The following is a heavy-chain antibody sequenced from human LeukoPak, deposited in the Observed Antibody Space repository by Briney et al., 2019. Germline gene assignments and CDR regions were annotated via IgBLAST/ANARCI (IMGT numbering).Heavy chain of an antibody. V-gene: IGHV4-59*12. Sequence: SETLSLTCTVSGGSISSYYWSWIRQPPGKGLEWIGYIYYSGSTNYNPSLKSRVTISVDTSKNQFSLKLSSVTAADTAVYYCARGRGYYYGSGSFNWFDPWGQGTLVTVSS. CDR2: IYYSGST. D-gene: IGHD3-10*01. J-gene: IGHJ5*02. CDR1: GGSISSYY. CDR3: ARGRGYYYGSGSFNWFDP.